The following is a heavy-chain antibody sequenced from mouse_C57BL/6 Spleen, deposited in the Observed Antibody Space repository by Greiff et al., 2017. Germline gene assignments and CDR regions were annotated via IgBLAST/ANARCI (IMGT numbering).Heavy chain of an antibody. CDR2: ISSGSSTI. CDR1: GFTFSDYG. D-gene: IGHD1-1*01. Sequence: EVQLVESGGGLVKPGGSLKLSCAASGFTFSDYGMHWVRQAPEKGLEWVAYISSGSSTIYYADTVKCRFTISRDNAKNTLFLQMTSLRSEDTAMYYCARLTTVVAPGFAYWGQGTLVTVSA. J-gene: IGHJ3*01. V-gene: IGHV5-17*01. CDR3: ARLTTVVAPGFAY.